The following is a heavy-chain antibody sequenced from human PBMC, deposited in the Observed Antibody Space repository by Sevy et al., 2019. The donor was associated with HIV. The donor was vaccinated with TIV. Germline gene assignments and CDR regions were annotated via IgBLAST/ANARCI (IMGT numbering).Heavy chain of an antibody. CDR1: GFTFTDYV. D-gene: IGHD3-9*01. Sequence: GGSLRLSCTASGFTFTDYVMYWVRQAPGRGLEWVSSIGGSGGSTHYADSVKGQFTISRDNSKNTLYLQMNSLRAEDTAVYYRATDRISDWFFDSWGQGTLVTVSS. CDR3: ATDRISDWFFDS. J-gene: IGHJ4*02. CDR2: IGGSGGST. V-gene: IGHV3-23*01.